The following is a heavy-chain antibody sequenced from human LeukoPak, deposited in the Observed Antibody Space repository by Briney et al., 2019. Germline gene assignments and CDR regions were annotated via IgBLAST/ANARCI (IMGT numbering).Heavy chain of an antibody. CDR1: GFTFSSYA. V-gene: IGHV3-30*01. CDR3: ARGNRWDCSSTSCYTLPSFDY. D-gene: IGHD2-2*02. J-gene: IGHJ4*02. Sequence: PGGPLRLSCAASGFTFSSYAMPGVRQAPGKGLEWVAVISYDGSNKYYADSVKGRFTISRDNSKNTLYLQMNSLRAEDTAVYYCARGNRWDCSSTSCYTLPSFDYWGQGTLVTVSS. CDR2: ISYDGSNK.